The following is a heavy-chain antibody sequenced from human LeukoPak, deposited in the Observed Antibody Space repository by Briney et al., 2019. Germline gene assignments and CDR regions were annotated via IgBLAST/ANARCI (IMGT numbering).Heavy chain of an antibody. Sequence: PGGSLRLSCAASGFTVSSNYMSWVRQAPGKGLEWVSVVFSGGSTYYADSVKGRFTISRDNSKNTLYLQMNSLRAEDTAVYYCAKDKAYGERGAFDIWGQGTMVTVSS. CDR2: VFSGGST. J-gene: IGHJ3*02. CDR1: GFTVSSNY. D-gene: IGHD4-17*01. V-gene: IGHV3-53*01. CDR3: AKDKAYGERGAFDI.